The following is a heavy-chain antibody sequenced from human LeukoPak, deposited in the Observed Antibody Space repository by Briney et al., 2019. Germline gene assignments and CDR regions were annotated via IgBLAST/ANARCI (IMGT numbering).Heavy chain of an antibody. CDR3: VKYVGGDNGDRYSGDS. J-gene: IGHJ5*01. D-gene: IGHD2-21*02. CDR2: VSANGVYT. CDR1: GFTFYNFA. Sequence: GGSLRLSCAASGFTFYNFAMGWVRQAPGKGLEWVSGVSANGVYTFYAGSVRGRFTISRDNFKTTLYLEMHSLRAEDTAVYYCVKYVGGDNGDRYSGDSWGHGTLVTVSS. V-gene: IGHV3-23*01.